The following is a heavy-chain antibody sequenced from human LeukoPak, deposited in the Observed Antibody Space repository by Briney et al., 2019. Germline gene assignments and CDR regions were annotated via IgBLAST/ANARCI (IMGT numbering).Heavy chain of an antibody. V-gene: IGHV3-23*01. CDR2: ISGSGGST. CDR3: APVSTDGIYFFY. CDR1: GFSFSRYA. D-gene: IGHD4-17*01. J-gene: IGHJ4*02. Sequence: SLRLSWAASGFSFSRYAISWVRHAPGKGLGWVSAISGSGGSTYYADSVKGRFTISRDNSKNTLYLQMNSLRAEDTAVYYCAPVSTDGIYFFYWGQGTLVTVSS.